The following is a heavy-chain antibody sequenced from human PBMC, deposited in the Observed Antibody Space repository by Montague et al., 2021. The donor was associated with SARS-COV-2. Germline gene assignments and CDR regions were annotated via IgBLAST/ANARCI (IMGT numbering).Heavy chain of an antibody. J-gene: IGHJ4*02. CDR3: ARGHQGATMIVVVMVGEQYYFDY. Sequence: SETLSLTCSVSGGSVSSYYLNWIRQTPGKGLEWIGNIYYSGSTNYNPSLKSRVTISVDTSKNQFSLRLSSVTAADTAVYYCARGHQGATMIVVVMVGEQYYFDYWGQGTLVTVSS. D-gene: IGHD3-22*01. CDR2: IYYSGST. V-gene: IGHV4-59*02. CDR1: GGSVSSYY.